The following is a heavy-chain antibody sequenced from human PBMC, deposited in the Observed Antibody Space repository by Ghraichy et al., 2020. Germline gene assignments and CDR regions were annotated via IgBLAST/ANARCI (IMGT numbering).Heavy chain of an antibody. CDR3: AKTVSGVGYYFDY. CDR1: GFTFNNYA. V-gene: IGHV3-23*01. CDR2: ISGSGGNT. J-gene: IGHJ4*02. D-gene: IGHD4-17*01. Sequence: GGSLRLSCAASGFTFNNYAVTWVRQAPGKGLEWVSAISGSGGNTYYADSVKGRFTISRDNSKNTLSLQMSSLRAEDPAVYYCAKTVSGVGYYFDYWGQGTLVTVSS.